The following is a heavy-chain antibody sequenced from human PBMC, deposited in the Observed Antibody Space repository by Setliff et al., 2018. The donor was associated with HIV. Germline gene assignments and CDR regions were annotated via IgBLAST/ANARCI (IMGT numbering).Heavy chain of an antibody. CDR2: IRDQRNNYAT. V-gene: IGHV3-73*01. CDR1: GFTFSDSF. J-gene: IGHJ6*03. CDR3: MDV. D-gene: IGHD6-19*01. Sequence: GGSLRLSCAASGFTFSDSFIHWVRQAPGKGLEWVGRIRDQRNNYATVYAAAVQGRFTITRDDSRNTALYFCVRDGSEAGQSFSHMDVWGKGTTVTVSS.